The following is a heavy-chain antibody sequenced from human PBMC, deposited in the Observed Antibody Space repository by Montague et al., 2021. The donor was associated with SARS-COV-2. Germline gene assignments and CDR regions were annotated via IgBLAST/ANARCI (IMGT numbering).Heavy chain of an antibody. D-gene: IGHD3-10*01. CDR1: GGSFSNYY. CDR3: ARDLAGYYGSGSYGGMDV. V-gene: IGHV4-34*01. CDR2: VNQSGTT. J-gene: IGHJ6*02. Sequence: SETLSLTCAISGGSFSNYYWSWIRQPPGKGLEWIGEVNQSGTTFYNPSVKSGVTISEDTSKNQFYLRLNSVTAADTAVYYCARDLAGYYGSGSYGGMDVWGQGTTVTVSS.